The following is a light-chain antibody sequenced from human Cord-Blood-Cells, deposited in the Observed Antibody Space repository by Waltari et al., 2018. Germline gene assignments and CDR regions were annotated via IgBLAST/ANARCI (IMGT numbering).Light chain of an antibody. J-gene: IGKJ2*01. CDR2: DAS. CDR1: QSVSSY. V-gene: IGKV3-11*01. CDR3: QQYNNWPPYT. Sequence: EIVLTQSPATLSLSPGERATLSCRASQSVSSYLAWYQQKPGKAPRLLIYDASNRATGIPARFSGSGSGTDFTLTISSLQSEDFAVYYCQQYNNWPPYTFGQGTKLEIK.